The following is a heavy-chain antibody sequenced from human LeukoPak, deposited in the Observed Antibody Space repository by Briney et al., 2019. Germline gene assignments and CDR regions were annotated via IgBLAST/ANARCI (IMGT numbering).Heavy chain of an antibody. CDR1: GGSISSDSYY. CDR2: IYSGGTS. Sequence: SETPSLTCSVSGGSISSDSYYWGWIRQPPGKGLEWIRSIYSGGTSYYNPSLKSRVTISVDTSKNQFSLKLTSVTAADAAAYYCARHSRNCSGGYCYLYYWGRGTLVTVSS. V-gene: IGHV4-39*01. D-gene: IGHD2-15*01. CDR3: ARHSRNCSGGYCYLYY. J-gene: IGHJ4*02.